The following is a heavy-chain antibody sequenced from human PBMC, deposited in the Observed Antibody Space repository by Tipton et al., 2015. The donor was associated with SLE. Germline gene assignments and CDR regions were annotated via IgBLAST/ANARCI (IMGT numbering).Heavy chain of an antibody. CDR1: GGSISSYY. CDR2: IYYSGST. J-gene: IGHJ4*02. V-gene: IGHV4-59*01. Sequence: LRLSCTVSGGSISSYYWSWIRQPPGKGLEWIGYIYYSGSTNYNPPLKSRVTISVDTSKNQFSLKLSSVTAADTAVYYCARLDYYDSRGNYFDYWGQGTLVTVSS. CDR3: ARLDYYDSRGNYFDY. D-gene: IGHD3-22*01.